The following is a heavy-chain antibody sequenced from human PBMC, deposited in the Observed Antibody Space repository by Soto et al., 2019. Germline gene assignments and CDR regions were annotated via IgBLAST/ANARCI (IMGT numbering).Heavy chain of an antibody. J-gene: IGHJ4*02. CDR1: GYTFTSYA. CDR2: INAGNGNT. Sequence: GASVKVSCKASGYTFTSYAMHWVRQAPGQRLEWMGWINAGNGNTKYSQKFQGRVTITRDTSASTAYMELSSLRSEDTAVYYCARSFALGPDYYDSSGYSYWGQGALVTVSS. CDR3: ARSFALGPDYYDSSGYSY. D-gene: IGHD3-22*01. V-gene: IGHV1-3*01.